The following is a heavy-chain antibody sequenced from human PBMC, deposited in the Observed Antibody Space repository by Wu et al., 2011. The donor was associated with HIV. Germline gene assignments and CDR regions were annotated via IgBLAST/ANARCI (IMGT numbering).Heavy chain of an antibody. Sequence: QVQLVQSGAEVKKPGSSVKVSCKASGGTFSSHGISWVRQAPGQGLEWMGGIIPIFGTPNYAQKFQGRVTITADKSTSTAYMELSSLRSEDTAVYYCARGIGDFYYYYYYMDVWGKGTTVTVSS. D-gene: IGHD3-3*01. CDR3: ARGIGDFYYYYYYMDV. V-gene: IGHV1-69*06. CDR2: IIPIFGTP. J-gene: IGHJ6*03. CDR1: GGTFSSHG.